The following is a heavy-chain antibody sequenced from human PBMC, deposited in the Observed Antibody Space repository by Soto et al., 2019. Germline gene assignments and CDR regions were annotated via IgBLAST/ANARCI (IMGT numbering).Heavy chain of an antibody. CDR3: ARPAIAATVSAFDY. J-gene: IGHJ4*02. CDR2: INHSGST. CDR1: GGSFSGYY. Sequence: QVQLQQWGAGLLKPSETLSLTCAVYGGSFSGYYWSWIRQTPGKGLEWIGEINHSGSTNYNPSLKSRVTISLDTSENQFSLKLSSVTAADTAVYYCARPAIAATVSAFDYWGQGTLVTVSS. D-gene: IGHD6-13*01. V-gene: IGHV4-34*01.